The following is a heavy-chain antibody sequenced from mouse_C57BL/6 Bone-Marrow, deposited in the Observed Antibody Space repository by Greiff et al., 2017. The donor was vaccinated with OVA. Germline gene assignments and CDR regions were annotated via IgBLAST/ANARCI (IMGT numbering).Heavy chain of an antibody. CDR3: ARTAQAVYYAMDY. CDR1: GYSITSGYD. Sequence: DVKLVESGPGMVKPSQSLSLTCTVTGYSITSGYDWHWLRHFPGNKLEWMGYISYSGSTNYNPSLKSRISITHDTSKNHFFLKLNSVTTEDTATYYCARTAQAVYYAMDYWGQGTSVTVSS. V-gene: IGHV3-1*01. CDR2: ISYSGST. J-gene: IGHJ4*01. D-gene: IGHD3-2*02.